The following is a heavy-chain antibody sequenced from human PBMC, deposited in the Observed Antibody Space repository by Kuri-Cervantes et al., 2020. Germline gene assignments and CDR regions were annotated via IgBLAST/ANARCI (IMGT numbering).Heavy chain of an antibody. J-gene: IGHJ4*02. V-gene: IGHV4-59*13. CDR3: ARAKVTMVRGVIRYFDS. D-gene: IGHD3-10*01. CDR2: IFYTGST. CDR1: GGSISPYY. Sequence: SETLSLTCTVSGGSISPYYWTWIRQPPGKGLEWIGYIFYTGSTNYNASLKSRVTISVDTSKNQFSLKLSSVTAADTAVYYCARAKVTMVRGVIRYFDSWGQGTLVTVSS.